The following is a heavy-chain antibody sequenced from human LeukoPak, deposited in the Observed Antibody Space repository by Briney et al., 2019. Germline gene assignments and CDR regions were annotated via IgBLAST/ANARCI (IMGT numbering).Heavy chain of an antibody. V-gene: IGHV1-8*01. J-gene: IGHJ4*02. CDR1: KYTFTSYD. D-gene: IGHD3-10*01. CDR3: VRGSGSYYQYYFDW. Sequence: ASVKVSCKASKYTFTSYDINWVRQATGRGLEWMGWMNPNSGNTGYAQKFQGRVTMTRNTSISTAYMELSSLRSEDTAMYYCVRGSGSYYQYYFDWWGQGTLVTVSS. CDR2: MNPNSGNT.